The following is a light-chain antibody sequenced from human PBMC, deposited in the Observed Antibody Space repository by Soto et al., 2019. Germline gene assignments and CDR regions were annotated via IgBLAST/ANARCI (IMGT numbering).Light chain of an antibody. CDR1: QTIANY. J-gene: IGKJ4*01. CDR2: AAS. Sequence: DIQMTQAPSSLSASIGDTVTLTCRASQTIANYLNWYQQRPGKAPKHLIYAASSLPGGVPSRFSGSGSGTNFSLTIRSLQSEDFASYHCQQSYSAPLTFGGGTKVELK. CDR3: QQSYSAPLT. V-gene: IGKV1-39*01.